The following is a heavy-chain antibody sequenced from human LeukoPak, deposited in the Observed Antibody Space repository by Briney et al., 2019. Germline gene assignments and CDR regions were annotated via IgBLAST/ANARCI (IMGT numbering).Heavy chain of an antibody. J-gene: IGHJ4*02. CDR2: LRGDGET. D-gene: IGHD3-10*01. Sequence: GGSLTLCGAASGFIFSSYAMSWVRQAPARGLEWVSSLRGDGETFYGDSVRGRFSLSRDESRNTVYLHLNNLRVEDTAIYYCAKASWGSTADAVLWGQGTVVTVS. V-gene: IGHV3-23*02. CDR1: GFIFSSYA. CDR3: AKASWGSTADAVL.